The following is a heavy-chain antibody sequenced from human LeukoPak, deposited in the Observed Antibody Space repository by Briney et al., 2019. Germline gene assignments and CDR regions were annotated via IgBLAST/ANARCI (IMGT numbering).Heavy chain of an antibody. J-gene: IGHJ4*02. Sequence: QTGGSLRLSCAASGFTFSSYAMSWVRQAPGKGLEWVSAISGSGGSTYYADSVKGRFTISRDNSKNSLSLQMNSLRVEDTAVYYCTRPARGGDFDSWGQGTLVTVSS. V-gene: IGHV3-23*01. D-gene: IGHD1-14*01. CDR1: GFTFSSYA. CDR3: TRPARGGDFDS. CDR2: ISGSGGST.